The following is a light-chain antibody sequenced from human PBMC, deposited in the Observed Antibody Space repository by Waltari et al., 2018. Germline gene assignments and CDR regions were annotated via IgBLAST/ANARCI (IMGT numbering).Light chain of an antibody. Sequence: QSALTQPPSVSGSPGQSITLLCPGPSRYVGSVNLGSWYQQHPGKAPKLMIYEGSKRPSGVSNRFSGSKSGNTASLTISGLQAEDEADYYCCSYAGSSSVVFGGGTKLTVL. CDR3: CSYAGSSSVV. V-gene: IGLV2-23*01. CDR1: SRYVGSVNL. J-gene: IGLJ2*01. CDR2: EGS.